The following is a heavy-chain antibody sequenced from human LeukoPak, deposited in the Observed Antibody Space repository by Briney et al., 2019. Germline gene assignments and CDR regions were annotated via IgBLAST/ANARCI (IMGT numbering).Heavy chain of an antibody. Sequence: PGRSLRLSCAASGFTFDDYAMHWVRQAPGKGLEWVSGISWNSGSIGYADSVKGRFTISRDNAKNSLYLQMNSLRAEDMALYYCAKDISSSWLYDAFDIWGQGTLVTVSS. D-gene: IGHD6-13*01. J-gene: IGHJ3*02. V-gene: IGHV3-9*03. CDR2: ISWNSGSI. CDR1: GFTFDDYA. CDR3: AKDISSSWLYDAFDI.